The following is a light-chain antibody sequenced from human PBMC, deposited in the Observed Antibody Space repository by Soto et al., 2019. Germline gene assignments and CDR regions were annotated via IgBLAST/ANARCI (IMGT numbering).Light chain of an antibody. V-gene: IGKV3-15*01. J-gene: IGKJ5*01. CDR3: QQYNNWPPIT. CDR1: QSVSSN. CDR2: GAS. Sequence: EIVMTQSPATLSVSPGERATLSRRASQSVSSNLAWYQQKPGQAPRLLIYGASTRATGIPARFSGSGSGTAFTLTISSLQSQDFAVYYCQQYNNWPPITFGQGTRLEIK.